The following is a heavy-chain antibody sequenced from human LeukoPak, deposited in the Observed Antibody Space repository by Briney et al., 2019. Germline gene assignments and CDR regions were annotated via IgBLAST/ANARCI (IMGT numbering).Heavy chain of an antibody. Sequence: PGGSLRLSCAASGFTFSSHWMHWVRQAPGKGLVWVSRINGDGSNTTYADSVKGRFTISRDNAKNSLYLQMNSLRAEDTAVYYCARDGGYEMGRDYWGQGTLVTVSS. CDR3: ARDGGYEMGRDY. J-gene: IGHJ4*02. CDR2: INGDGSNT. D-gene: IGHD5-12*01. V-gene: IGHV3-74*03. CDR1: GFTFSSHW.